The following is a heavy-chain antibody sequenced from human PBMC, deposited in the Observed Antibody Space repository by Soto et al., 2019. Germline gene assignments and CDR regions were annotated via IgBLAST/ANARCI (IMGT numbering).Heavy chain of an antibody. Sequence: GESLKISCRGSGYSFMSYWVAWVRQMPGKGLEYMGIIYPGDSDTRDSPSFQGQVTISADKSIPTAYLQWNSLKASDSGMYYCARVCRYSGSRKFDHWGQGTLVTVSS. CDR3: ARVCRYSGSRKFDH. D-gene: IGHD1-26*01. J-gene: IGHJ4*02. CDR2: IYPGDSDT. V-gene: IGHV5-51*01. CDR1: GYSFMSYW.